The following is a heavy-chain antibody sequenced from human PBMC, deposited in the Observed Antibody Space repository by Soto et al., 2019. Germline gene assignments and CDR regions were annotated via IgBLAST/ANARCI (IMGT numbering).Heavy chain of an antibody. J-gene: IGHJ4*02. CDR1: GGSFSGCY. Sequence: QVQLQQWGAGLLKLSETLYLTCAVYGGSFSGCYRSWIRQPPGKGLEWIGEINDSGSTNDNPSLKSRVTISVDTSKNQFSLKLSSVTAADTAVYYCTRGGWYPDYWGQGTLVTVAS. V-gene: IGHV4-34*01. CDR3: TRGGWYPDY. CDR2: INDSGST. D-gene: IGHD2-15*01.